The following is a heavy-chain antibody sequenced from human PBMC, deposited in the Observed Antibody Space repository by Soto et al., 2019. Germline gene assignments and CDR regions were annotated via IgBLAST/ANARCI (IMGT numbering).Heavy chain of an antibody. CDR3: AKGYSSGWSENWIDP. CDR2: IYYSGST. Sequence: SETLSLTCTVSGGSISSYYWIWIRQPPGQGLEWIGYIYYSGSTNYNPSLKSRVTISVDTSRNQFSLKLSSVTAADTAVYYCAKGYSSGWSENWIDPWGQGTLVTVSS. CDR1: GGSISSYY. V-gene: IGHV4-59*08. J-gene: IGHJ5*02. D-gene: IGHD6-19*01.